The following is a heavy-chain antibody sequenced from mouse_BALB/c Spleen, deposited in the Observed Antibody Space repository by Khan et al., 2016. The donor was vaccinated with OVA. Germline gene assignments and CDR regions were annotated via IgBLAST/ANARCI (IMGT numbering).Heavy chain of an antibody. Sequence: QVQLQQSGAELARPGASVKLSCKASGYTFTDYYINWVKQRTGQGLEWIGEISPVSGDTYYNERFKGKATLTADKSSSTAYMQLSSLTSESSAVYFYARRNYFGYTFAYWGQGTLVTVSA. V-gene: IGHV1-77*01. CDR1: GYTFTDYY. D-gene: IGHD1-2*01. CDR2: ISPVSGDT. CDR3: ARRNYFGYTFAY. J-gene: IGHJ3*01.